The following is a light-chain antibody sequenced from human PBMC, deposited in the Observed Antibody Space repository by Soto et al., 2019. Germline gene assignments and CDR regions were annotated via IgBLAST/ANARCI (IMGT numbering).Light chain of an antibody. Sequence: DIQMTQSPSSLSASVGDRVTITCRASQSISNFLNWYQQKPGKAPKLLIYDASSLQSGVPSRFSGSGSGTDFTLTISSLQPEDFATYYCQQSYSTPYTFGQGTKLEI. CDR2: DAS. CDR3: QQSYSTPYT. CDR1: QSISNF. J-gene: IGKJ2*01. V-gene: IGKV1-39*01.